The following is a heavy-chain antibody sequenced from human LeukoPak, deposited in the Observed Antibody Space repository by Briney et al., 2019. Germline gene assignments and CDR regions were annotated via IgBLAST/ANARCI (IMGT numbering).Heavy chain of an antibody. D-gene: IGHD7-27*01. CDR1: GFTFTGYS. Sequence: GGSLRLSCAASGFTFTGYSMNWVRQAPGKGLEWVSYISVSSSDGSYADSVKGRFTFSRDTANTSMYPQMNSLRDEDTAVSFCARESYWGSSAKGFEYWGQGHLVTVSS. V-gene: IGHV3-48*02. J-gene: IGHJ4*02. CDR3: ARESYWGSSAKGFEY. CDR2: ISVSSSDG.